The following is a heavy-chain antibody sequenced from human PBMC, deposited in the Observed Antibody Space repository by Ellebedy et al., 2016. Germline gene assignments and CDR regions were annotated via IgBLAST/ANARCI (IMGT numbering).Heavy chain of an antibody. Sequence: SETLSLTCTVSGGSISSSSYYCFXLRQPPGKVLLWIGCIYYSGSTYYNPSLKSRVTISVDTSKNQFSLKLSSVTAADTAVYYCARRGVTTIWFDPWGQGTLVTVSS. CDR1: GGSISSSSYY. D-gene: IGHD2-21*02. CDR3: ARRGVTTIWFDP. V-gene: IGHV4-39*01. CDR2: IYYSGST. J-gene: IGHJ5*02.